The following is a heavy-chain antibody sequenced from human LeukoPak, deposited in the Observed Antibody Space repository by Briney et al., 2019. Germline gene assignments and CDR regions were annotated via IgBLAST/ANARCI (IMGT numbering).Heavy chain of an antibody. CDR3: ARDYGNFDSSSWYPEYFQH. J-gene: IGHJ1*01. Sequence: NPGGSLRLSCAASGFTFSSYSMNWVRQAPGKGLEWVSSISSSSSYIYYADSVKGRFTISRDNAKNSLYLQMNSLRAEDTAVYYCARDYGNFDSSSWYPEYFQHWGQGTLVTVSS. CDR2: ISSSSSYI. CDR1: GFTFSSYS. V-gene: IGHV3-21*01. D-gene: IGHD6-13*01.